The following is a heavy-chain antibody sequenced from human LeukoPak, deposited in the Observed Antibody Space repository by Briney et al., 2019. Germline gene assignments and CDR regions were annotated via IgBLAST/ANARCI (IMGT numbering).Heavy chain of an antibody. CDR3: AKGIVAPYYYYAMDV. CDR2: IVGSAAST. CDR1: GFTFSRYA. D-gene: IGHD2/OR15-2a*01. Sequence: PGGSLRFSCAASGFTFSRYAMSWVRQAPGKGLEWVSAIVGSAASTYYADSVKGRFTIYRDNSKNTLFLQMNSLRAEDTALYYCAKGIVAPYYYYAMDVWGQGTTVTVSS. V-gene: IGHV3-23*01. J-gene: IGHJ6*02.